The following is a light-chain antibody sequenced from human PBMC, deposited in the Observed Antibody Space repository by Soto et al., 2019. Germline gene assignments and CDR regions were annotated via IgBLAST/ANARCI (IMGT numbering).Light chain of an antibody. J-gene: IGKJ2*01. V-gene: IGKV1-39*01. CDR3: HQSYSAPPT. CDR1: QRISGY. Sequence: DIQMTQSPSSLSASVGDRVTITCRASQRISGYLNWFQQKPGKAPNLLVYHTSKVQSGVPPRFSGSGSGKDFTLTISSLQPEDFATYYCHQSYSAPPTFDQGTKPDIK. CDR2: HTS.